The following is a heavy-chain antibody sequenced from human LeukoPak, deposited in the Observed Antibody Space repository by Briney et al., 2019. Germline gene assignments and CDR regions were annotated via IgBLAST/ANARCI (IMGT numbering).Heavy chain of an antibody. CDR3: ARGQDIVVVPPQNNWFDP. Sequence: SETLSLTCAVYGGSFSGYYWNWIRQPPGKGLEWIGEINHSGSTNYNPSLKSRVTISVDTSKNQFSLKLSSVTAADTAVYYCARGQDIVVVPPQNNWFDPWGQGTLVTVSS. CDR2: INHSGST. J-gene: IGHJ5*02. V-gene: IGHV4-34*01. D-gene: IGHD2-2*01. CDR1: GGSFSGYY.